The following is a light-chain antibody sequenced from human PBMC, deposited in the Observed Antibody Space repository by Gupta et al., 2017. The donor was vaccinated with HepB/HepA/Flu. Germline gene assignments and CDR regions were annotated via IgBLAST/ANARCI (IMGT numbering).Light chain of an antibody. Sequence: DIHLTQSPSSLAASVGDTVTITCRAGQNITKYLSWYQQHPGKAPKLLIYVVSILQVGVPSRFSGSGSGTEFTLTISNLQPEDFATYYCQQIFITWRFGQGTKVDVK. CDR3: QQIFITWR. CDR1: QNITKY. J-gene: IGKJ1*01. CDR2: VVS. V-gene: IGKV1-39*01.